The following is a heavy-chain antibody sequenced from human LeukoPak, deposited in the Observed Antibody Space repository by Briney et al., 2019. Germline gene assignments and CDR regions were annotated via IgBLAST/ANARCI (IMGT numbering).Heavy chain of an antibody. J-gene: IGHJ4*02. D-gene: IGHD5-18*01. CDR3: ARGRGYSHGQPLDY. V-gene: IGHV4-59*01. CDR1: GGSISSFY. CDR2: IYYSGST. Sequence: NPSETLSLTCTVSGGSISSFYWSWIRQPPGKALEWIGYIYYSGSTNYNPCLKSRVTISVDTSKNQFSLKLTSVIAADTAMYYCARGRGYSHGQPLDYWGQGTLVTVSS.